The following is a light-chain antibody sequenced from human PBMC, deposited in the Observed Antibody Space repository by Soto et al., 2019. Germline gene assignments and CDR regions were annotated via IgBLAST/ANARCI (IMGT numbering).Light chain of an antibody. J-gene: IGKJ1*01. CDR1: QSVSSSY. V-gene: IGKV3-20*01. CDR3: QQYXSSPRT. CDR2: GAS. Sequence: EIVLTQSPGTLSLSPGERATLSCRASQSVSSSYLAWYQQKPGQAPRLLIYGASSRATGIPDRFSGSGSGTDFTLTISRLEPEDFAVYYCQQYXSSPRTFGQGTKVDIK.